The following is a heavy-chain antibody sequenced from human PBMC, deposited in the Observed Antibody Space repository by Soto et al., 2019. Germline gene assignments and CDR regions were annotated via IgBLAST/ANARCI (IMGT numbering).Heavy chain of an antibody. CDR1: GFTFDDYA. V-gene: IGHV3-9*01. D-gene: IGHD2-15*01. CDR3: AKDTQAGGYCSGGSCNLEGAAFDI. CDR2: ISWNSGSI. Sequence: EVQLVESGGGLVQPGRSLRLSCAASGFTFDDYAMHWVRQAPGKGLEWVSGISWNSGSIGYADSVKGRFTISRDNAKNSLYLQMNSLRAEDTALYYCAKDTQAGGYCSGGSCNLEGAAFDIWGQGTMVTVSS. J-gene: IGHJ3*02.